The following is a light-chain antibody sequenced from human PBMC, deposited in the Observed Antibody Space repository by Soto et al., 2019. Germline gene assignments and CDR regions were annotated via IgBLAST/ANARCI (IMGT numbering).Light chain of an antibody. CDR3: QEYIQWPPGM. V-gene: IGKV3-15*01. J-gene: IGKJ1*01. CDR1: QCVSSR. Sequence: DIVVTQSPATLSASPGERVTLSCRASQCVSSRLAWYQQRPGQVPRRLIYDTSTRAPGIPARFSGSGSGTEFTLTTSSLQSEDFAVYYYQEYIQWPPGMFGRGTTVDTK. CDR2: DTS.